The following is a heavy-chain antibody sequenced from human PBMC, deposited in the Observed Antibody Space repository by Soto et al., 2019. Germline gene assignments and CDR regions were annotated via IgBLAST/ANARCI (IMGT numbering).Heavy chain of an antibody. V-gene: IGHV1-18*01. J-gene: IGHJ6*03. CDR2: ISGYNGNT. CDR1: GYTFRSYG. CDR3: AKADSNYAGRFSYYYMDV. Sequence: QVQLVQSGTEVKKPGASVKVSCKASGYTFRSYGISWVRQAPGQGLEWMGWISGYNGNTHYSQNFQGKVTMTTVTSTSTAYMELRNLRSDDTAVYYCAKADSNYAGRFSYYYMDVWGTGTMVTVSS. D-gene: IGHD4-4*01.